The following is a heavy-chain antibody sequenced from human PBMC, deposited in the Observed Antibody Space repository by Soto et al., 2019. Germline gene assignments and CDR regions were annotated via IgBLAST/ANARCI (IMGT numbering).Heavy chain of an antibody. J-gene: IGHJ6*02. CDR1: GFTFSSYS. CDR2: ISSSSSTI. V-gene: IGHV3-48*02. D-gene: IGHD3-3*01. CDR3: AREARRVTIFGVVTKLTHYYYGMDV. Sequence: PGGSLRLSCAASGFTFSSYSMNWVRQAPGKGLEWVSYISSSSSTIYYADSVKGRFTISRDNAKNSLYLQMNSLRDEDTAVYYCAREARRVTIFGVVTKLTHYYYGMDVWGQGTTVTVSS.